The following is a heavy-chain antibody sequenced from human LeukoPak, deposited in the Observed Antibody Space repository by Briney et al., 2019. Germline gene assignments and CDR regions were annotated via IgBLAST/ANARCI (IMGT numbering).Heavy chain of an antibody. CDR3: ARDQYDTWSRRGNFDS. CDR1: GFTFSRNA. V-gene: IGHV3-7*03. J-gene: IGHJ4*02. Sequence: GGSLRLSCAASGFTFSRNAMNWVRQAPGKGLEWVANIKLDGSEKNYVDSVKGRFTISRDNTKNSLYLQMNSLRAEDTAVFYCARDQYDTWSRRGNFDSWGQGTLVIVSS. D-gene: IGHD3-3*01. CDR2: IKLDGSEK.